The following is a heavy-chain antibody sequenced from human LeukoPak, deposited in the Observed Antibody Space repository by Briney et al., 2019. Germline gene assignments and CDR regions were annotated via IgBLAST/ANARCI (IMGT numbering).Heavy chain of an antibody. V-gene: IGHV3-11*04. D-gene: IGHD6-13*01. CDR2: ISSSGRTI. Sequence: GGSLRLSCAASGFTFSDYYMSWIRQAPGKGLEWVSYISSSGRTIYYADSVKGRFTISRDNAKNSLYLQMNSLRAEDTAVYYCVRGIAAAGDAFDIWGQGTMVTVSS. CDR1: GFTFSDYY. CDR3: VRGIAAAGDAFDI. J-gene: IGHJ3*02.